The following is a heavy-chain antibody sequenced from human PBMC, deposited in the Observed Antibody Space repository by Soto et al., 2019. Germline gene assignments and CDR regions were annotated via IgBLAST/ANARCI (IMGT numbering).Heavy chain of an antibody. CDR1: GGSISSGGYY. J-gene: IGHJ4*02. Sequence: SSETLSLTCTVSGGSISSGGYYWSWIRQHPGKGLEWIGYIYYSGSTYYNPSLKSRVTISVDTSKNQFSLKLSSVTAADTAVYYCARDAGGGYSGYDSYYFDYWGQGTLVTVSS. CDR2: IYYSGST. CDR3: ARDAGGGYSGYDSYYFDY. V-gene: IGHV4-31*03. D-gene: IGHD5-12*01.